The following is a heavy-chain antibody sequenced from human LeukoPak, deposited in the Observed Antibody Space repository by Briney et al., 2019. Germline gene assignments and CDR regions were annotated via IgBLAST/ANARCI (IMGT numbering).Heavy chain of an antibody. J-gene: IGHJ4*02. CDR1: GFTFSSYG. Sequence: GGSLRLSCAASGFTFSSYGMHWVRQAPGKGLEWVAFMRYDGSNKYYADSVKGRFTISRDNSKNTPYLQMNSLRAEDTAVYYCAKGALYYDFWSGYFDYWGQGTLVTVSS. CDR2: MRYDGSNK. V-gene: IGHV3-30*02. CDR3: AKGALYYDFWSGYFDY. D-gene: IGHD3-3*01.